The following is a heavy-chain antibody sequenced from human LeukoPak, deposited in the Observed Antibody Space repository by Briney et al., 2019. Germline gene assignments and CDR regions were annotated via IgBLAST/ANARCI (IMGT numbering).Heavy chain of an antibody. CDR2: IYPGDSDT. D-gene: IGHD3-16*01. J-gene: IGHJ4*02. CDR3: ARHFRVMADFDY. V-gene: IGHV5-51*01. CDR1: RYSFITYW. Sequence: GESLRLSCKGFRYSFITYWIAWVRQMPGKGLEWMGAIYPGDSDTRCSPSFQGQVTISADKSITTAYLQWTSLTASDTATYFCARHFRVMADFDYWGQGALVIVSS.